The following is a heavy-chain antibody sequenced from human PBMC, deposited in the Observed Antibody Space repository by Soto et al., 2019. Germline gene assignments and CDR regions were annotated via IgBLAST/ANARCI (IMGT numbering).Heavy chain of an antibody. CDR2: IYTCGST. D-gene: IGHD3-22*01. CDR1: GGSISSYY. J-gene: IGHJ4*02. V-gene: IGHV4-4*07. CDR3: AREKIPYYYDSSGSHFDY. Sequence: SETLSLTCTVSGGSISSYYWSWIRQPAGKGLEWIGRIYTCGSTNYNPSLKRRVTMSGDTTKNQFSLKLSSVTAADTAVYYCAREKIPYYYDSSGSHFDYWGQGTLVTVSS.